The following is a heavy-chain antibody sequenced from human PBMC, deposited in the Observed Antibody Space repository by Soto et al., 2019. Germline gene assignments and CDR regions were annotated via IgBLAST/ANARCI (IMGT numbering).Heavy chain of an antibody. CDR1: GVSISYFY. D-gene: IGHD6-6*01. J-gene: IGHJ4*02. CDR2: TYDSGRD. CDR3: ARIPFNGWQYSSSRPYYFDY. V-gene: IGHV4-59*01. Sequence: ETLSLTCTVSGVSISYFYWGWIRQPPGKGLEWIGYTYDSGRDDYNPPLKSRVTISVDTSKNQVSLNLSAVTATDTAVYFCARIPFNGWQYSSSRPYYFDYWGQGALVTVSS.